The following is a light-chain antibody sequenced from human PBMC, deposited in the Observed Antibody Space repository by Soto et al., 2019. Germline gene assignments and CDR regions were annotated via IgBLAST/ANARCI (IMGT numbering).Light chain of an antibody. CDR2: DAS. Sequence: EVVMTQSPATLSVSPGERATLSCRASQSVSSNLAWYQQKPGQAPRLLIYDASNRATGIPARFSGSGSATDFTLTISSLEPEDFAVYYCQQYGSSPQTFGQGTKVDIK. V-gene: IGKV3D-15*01. J-gene: IGKJ1*01. CDR1: QSVSSN. CDR3: QQYGSSPQT.